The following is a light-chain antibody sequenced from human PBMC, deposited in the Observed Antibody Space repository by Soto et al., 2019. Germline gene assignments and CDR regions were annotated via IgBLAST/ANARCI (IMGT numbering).Light chain of an antibody. V-gene: IGKV3D-15*01. CDR2: GAF. CDR3: KQSYSTPIT. CDR1: PSVTNF. Sequence: PGERATLSCRASPSVTNFLAWYQQKPGQAPRLLIYGAFNRATGIPARFSGSGSGTDFTLTIRSLQSEDFATYYCKQSYSTPITFGQGTRLEIK. J-gene: IGKJ5*01.